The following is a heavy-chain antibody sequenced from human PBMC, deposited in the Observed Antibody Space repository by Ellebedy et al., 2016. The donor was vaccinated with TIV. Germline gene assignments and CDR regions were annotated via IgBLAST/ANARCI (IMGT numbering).Heavy chain of an antibody. CDR1: GFTFKSYA. D-gene: IGHD1-1*01. CDR3: AKIELERRFYYYAMDV. J-gene: IGHJ6*02. Sequence: GESLKISCAASGFTFKSYALIWVRQAPGKGLEWVSSISGSGANTYYADSVKGRFTISRDNAKNSLYLQMNSLRAEDTAVYFCAKIELERRFYYYAMDVWGQGTTVTVSS. CDR2: ISGSGANT. V-gene: IGHV3-23*01.